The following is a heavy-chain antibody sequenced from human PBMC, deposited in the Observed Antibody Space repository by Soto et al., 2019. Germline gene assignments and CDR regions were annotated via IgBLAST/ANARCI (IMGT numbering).Heavy chain of an antibody. CDR3: ARHGEHSSSWYFDF. V-gene: IGHV4-59*08. CDR2: MYNTGST. D-gene: IGHD6-13*01. CDR1: GGSISGYY. Sequence: SETLSLTCTVSGGSISGYYWSWIRQPPGKGLEWIGYMYNTGSTDYNPSFKSRVTISVDTSKNQFSLKLSSVTAADTAVYYCARHGEHSSSWYFDFWGQGTLVTVSS. J-gene: IGHJ4*02.